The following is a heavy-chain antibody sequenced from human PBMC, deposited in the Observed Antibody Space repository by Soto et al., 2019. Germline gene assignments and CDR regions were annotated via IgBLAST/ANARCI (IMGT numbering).Heavy chain of an antibody. D-gene: IGHD3-3*01. CDR3: ARESILRFLEWSPGWAFDL. V-gene: IGHV1-46*03. Sequence: GASVKVSCKASGYTFTSYYMHGLRQAPGPRLEWMGIINPSGGSTSYAQKFQGRVTMTRDTSTSTVYMELSSLRSEDTAVYYCARESILRFLEWSPGWAFDLWGQGTMVTVS. CDR2: INPSGGST. CDR1: GYTFTSYY. J-gene: IGHJ3*01.